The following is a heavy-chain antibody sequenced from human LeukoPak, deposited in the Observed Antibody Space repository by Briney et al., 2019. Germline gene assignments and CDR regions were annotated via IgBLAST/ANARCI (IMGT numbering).Heavy chain of an antibody. D-gene: IGHD3-22*01. J-gene: IGHJ4*02. Sequence: SETLSLTCTVSGGSISSYYWSWIRQPAGKGLEWIGRIYTSGSTNYNPSLKSRVTMSVDTSKNQFSLKLSSVTAADTAVYYCARHGASYDSSGYYSTDWDYWGQGTLVTVSS. CDR3: ARHGASYDSSGYYSTDWDY. CDR2: IYTSGST. CDR1: GGSISSYY. V-gene: IGHV4-4*07.